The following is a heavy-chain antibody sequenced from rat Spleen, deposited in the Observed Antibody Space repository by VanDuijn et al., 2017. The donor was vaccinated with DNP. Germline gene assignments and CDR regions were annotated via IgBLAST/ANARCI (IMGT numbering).Heavy chain of an antibody. Sequence: EVKFVESGGGLVQPGRSLKLSCAASGFIFNDYWMGWVRQAPGKGLEWIGHINKASSTINFTQSLKDKFTISRDNAQNTLYLQMNKLGSEDTAIYYCAKGPNYGGYSDYFDYWGQGVMVTVSS. CDR2: INKASSTI. CDR1: GFIFNDYW. CDR3: AKGPNYGGYSDYFDY. V-gene: IGHV4-2*01. D-gene: IGHD1-11*01. J-gene: IGHJ2*01.